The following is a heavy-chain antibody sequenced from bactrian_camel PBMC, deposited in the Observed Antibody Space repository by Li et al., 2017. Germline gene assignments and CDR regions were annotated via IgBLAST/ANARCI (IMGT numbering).Heavy chain of an antibody. CDR3: AADITIPTQPCGYGYNF. CDR1: GRLANHCG. J-gene: IGHJ4*01. D-gene: IGHD4*01. CDR2: ISSENIT. V-gene: IGHV3S53*01. Sequence: VQLVESGGGSVQPGGTLKLSCVVSGRLANHCGMSWYRHPPGQDREWVSSISSENITTYSDSVKGRFTISQDNAKNNLYLQMDSLKVEDTAVYYCAADITIPTQPCGYGYNFWGQGTQVTVS.